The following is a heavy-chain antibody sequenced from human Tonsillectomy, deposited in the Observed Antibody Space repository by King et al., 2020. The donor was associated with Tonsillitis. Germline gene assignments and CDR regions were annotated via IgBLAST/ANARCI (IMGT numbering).Heavy chain of an antibody. V-gene: IGHV3-13*01. CDR3: ARDYPYDQSPFDY. Sequence: VQLVESGGGLVQPGGSLRLSCAASGFTFSNYDMHWVRQATGKGLEWVSVIRTAGDTYYPDSVKGRFTISRDNAKNSLYLQMNSLRAEDTAVYYCARDYPYDQSPFDYWGQGTLVTVSS. CDR2: IRTAGDT. J-gene: IGHJ4*02. D-gene: IGHD2-2*01. CDR1: GFTFSNYD.